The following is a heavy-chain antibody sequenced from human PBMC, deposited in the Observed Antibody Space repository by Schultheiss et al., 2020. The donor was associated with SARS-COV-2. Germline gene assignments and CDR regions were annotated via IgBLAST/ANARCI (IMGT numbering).Heavy chain of an antibody. V-gene: IGHV3-74*01. CDR1: GFTFSNSW. CDR2: INSDGRST. J-gene: IGHJ3*02. CDR3: VSEYCSGGSCSYAPHDAFDI. D-gene: IGHD2-15*01. Sequence: GGSLKLSCAASGFTFSNSWMHWVRQAPEKGLVWVSRINSDGRSTSYADSVKGRFTISRDNAKNTLFLQMNSLRAEDSAVYYCVSEYCSGGSCSYAPHDAFDIWGQGTMVTVSS.